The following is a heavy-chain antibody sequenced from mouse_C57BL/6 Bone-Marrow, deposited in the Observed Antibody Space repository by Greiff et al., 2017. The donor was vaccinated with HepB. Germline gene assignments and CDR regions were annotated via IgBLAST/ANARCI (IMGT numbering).Heavy chain of an antibody. CDR1: GYTFTSYW. CDR2: IYPGNSDT. CDR3: TPLTFFAY. V-gene: IGHV1-5*01. J-gene: IGHJ3*01. D-gene: IGHD4-1*01. Sequence: VHVKQSGTVLARPGASVKMSCKTSGYTFTSYWMHWVKQRPGQGLEWIGAIYPGNSDTSYNQKFKGKAKLTAVTSASTAYMELSSLTNEDSAVYYCTPLTFFAYWGQGTLVTVSA.